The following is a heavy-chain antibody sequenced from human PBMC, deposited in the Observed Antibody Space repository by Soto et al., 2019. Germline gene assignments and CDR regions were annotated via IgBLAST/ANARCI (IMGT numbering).Heavy chain of an antibody. D-gene: IGHD3-16*02. Sequence: EVQLLESGGGLVQPGGSLRLSCAASGFTFSSYAMSWVRQAPGKGLEWVSAISGSGGSTYYADSVKGRFTISRDNSKNTLYLQMNSLRAEDTAVYYCAKYIYWGSYRKKGEYYFDYWGQGTLVTVSS. CDR3: AKYIYWGSYRKKGEYYFDY. V-gene: IGHV3-23*01. CDR2: ISGSGGST. J-gene: IGHJ4*02. CDR1: GFTFSSYA.